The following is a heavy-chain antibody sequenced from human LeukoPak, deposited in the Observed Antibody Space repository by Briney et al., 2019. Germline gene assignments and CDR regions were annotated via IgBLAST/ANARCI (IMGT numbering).Heavy chain of an antibody. CDR1: GGSISSYY. J-gene: IGHJ4*02. D-gene: IGHD5-18*01. CDR2: IYYSGST. CDR3: ARDDVDTPTFDY. V-gene: IGHV4-59*12. Sequence: SETLSLTCTVSGGSISSYYWSWIRQPPGKGLEWIGYIYYSGSTNYNPSLKSRVTISVDTSKNQFSLKLDSVTAADTDVYYCARDDVDTPTFDYWGPGMLVAVSS.